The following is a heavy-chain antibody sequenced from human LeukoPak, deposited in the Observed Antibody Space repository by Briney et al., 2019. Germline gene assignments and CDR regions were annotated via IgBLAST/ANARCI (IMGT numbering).Heavy chain of an antibody. CDR2: IYSGGST. Sequence: GGSLRLSCAASGFTVSSNYMSWVRQAPGKGLEWVSVIYSGGSTYYADSVKGRFTISRDNSKNTLYLQMNSLRAEDTAVYYCATFSYAGNAGGSVGPWGQGTLVTVSS. CDR1: GFTVSSNY. D-gene: IGHD4-23*01. CDR3: ATFSYAGNAGGSVGP. J-gene: IGHJ5*02. V-gene: IGHV3-66*01.